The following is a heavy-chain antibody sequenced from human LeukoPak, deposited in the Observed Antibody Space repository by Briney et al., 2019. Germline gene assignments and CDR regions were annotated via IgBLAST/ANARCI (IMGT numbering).Heavy chain of an antibody. Sequence: PGGSLRLSCADSGFTFDDYAMHWVRQAPGKGLEWVSGISWNSGNIGYADSVKGRFTISRDNAKNSLYLQMNSLRTEDTALYYCAKDRDLGVGATEWGYFDYWGQGTLVTVSS. CDR2: ISWNSGNI. J-gene: IGHJ4*02. D-gene: IGHD1-26*01. CDR1: GFTFDDYA. CDR3: AKDRDLGVGATEWGYFDY. V-gene: IGHV3-9*01.